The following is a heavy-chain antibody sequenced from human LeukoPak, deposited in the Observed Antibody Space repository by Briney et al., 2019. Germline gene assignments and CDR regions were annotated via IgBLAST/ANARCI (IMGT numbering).Heavy chain of an antibody. CDR3: ARGGYYDSSGSQKPFDY. Sequence: SQTLSLTCTVSGGSISSGGYYWSWIRQHPGKGLEWIGYIHYSGSTYYNPSLKSRVTISVDTSKNQFSLKLSSVTAADTAVYYCARGGYYDSSGSQKPFDYWGQGTLVTVSS. V-gene: IGHV4-31*03. CDR2: IHYSGST. J-gene: IGHJ4*02. CDR1: GGSISSGGYY. D-gene: IGHD3-22*01.